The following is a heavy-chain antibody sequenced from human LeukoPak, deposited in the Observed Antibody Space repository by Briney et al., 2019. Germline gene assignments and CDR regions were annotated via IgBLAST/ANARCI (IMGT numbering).Heavy chain of an antibody. Sequence: GGSLRLSCAASGFTFDDYAMHWVRQAPGKGLEWVSGLSWNSGRIGYADSVKGRFTISRDNAKNSLYLQMNSLRAEDTAVYYCARSCSGGSCYSYAFDIWGQGTMVTVSS. CDR2: LSWNSGRI. V-gene: IGHV3-9*01. J-gene: IGHJ3*02. D-gene: IGHD2-15*01. CDR1: GFTFDDYA. CDR3: ARSCSGGSCYSYAFDI.